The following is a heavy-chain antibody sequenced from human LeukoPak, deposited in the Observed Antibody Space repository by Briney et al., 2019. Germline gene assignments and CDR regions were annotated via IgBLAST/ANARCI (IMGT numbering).Heavy chain of an antibody. CDR2: IYYSGST. J-gene: IGHJ4*02. Sequence: SETLSLTCTVSGGSISSSSYYWGWIRQPPGKGLEWIGSIYYSGSTYYNPSLKSRVTISVDTSKNQFSLKLTSVTAADTAVYYCARAEGTVAIDYWGQGTLVTVSS. CDR1: GGSISSSSYY. CDR3: ARAEGTVAIDY. V-gene: IGHV4-39*07. D-gene: IGHD5-12*01.